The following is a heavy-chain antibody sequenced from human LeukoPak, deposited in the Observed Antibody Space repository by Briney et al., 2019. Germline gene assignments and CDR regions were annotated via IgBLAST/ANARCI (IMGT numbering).Heavy chain of an antibody. D-gene: IGHD6-19*01. V-gene: IGHV3-23*01. Sequence: GGSLRLSCAASGFTFSSYAMSWVRQAPGKGLEWFSAISGSGGSTYYADSVKGRFTISRDNSKNTLYLQMNSLRAEDTAVYYCAKDSSGRQPSTDFDYWGQGTLVTVSS. J-gene: IGHJ4*02. CDR3: AKDSSGRQPSTDFDY. CDR2: ISGSGGST. CDR1: GFTFSSYA.